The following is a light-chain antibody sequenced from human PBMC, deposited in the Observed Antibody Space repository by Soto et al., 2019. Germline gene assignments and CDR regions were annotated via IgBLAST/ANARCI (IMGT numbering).Light chain of an antibody. J-gene: IGLJ1*01. V-gene: IGLV2-14*01. Sequence: QSALTQPASVSGSPGQSITISCTGTSSDVGGYNYVSWYQQHPGKAPKLMIYEVSNRPSGVSNRFSGSKSGNKASLTISGLQAEDEADYYCSSYTSSSLYVFGTGTKVTVL. CDR2: EVS. CDR3: SSYTSSSLYV. CDR1: SSDVGGYNY.